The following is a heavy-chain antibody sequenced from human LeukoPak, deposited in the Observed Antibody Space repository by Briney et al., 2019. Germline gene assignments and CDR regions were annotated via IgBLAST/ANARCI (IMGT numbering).Heavy chain of an antibody. CDR1: GFTFSSYA. Sequence: PGGSLRLSCEASGFTFSSYAMSWVRQTPAKGLEWIGRIKSNIDGGTTDYAAPVKGRFTISRDDSENTLYLQMNSLKTEDTAVYYCTNWGFWGQGTLVTVSS. J-gene: IGHJ4*02. V-gene: IGHV3-15*01. D-gene: IGHD3-16*01. CDR2: IKSNIDGGTT. CDR3: TNWGF.